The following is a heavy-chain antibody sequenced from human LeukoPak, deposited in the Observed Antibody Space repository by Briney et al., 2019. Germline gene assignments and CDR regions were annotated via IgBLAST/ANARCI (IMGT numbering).Heavy chain of an antibody. Sequence: GGSLRLSCAASGSNFNNFAMSWVRQAPGKGPEWLSAMTGPADTTYYAESVKGRFTISRDYSKSMVYLQMTSLRVEDTAIYYCAKGAEIDHWGQGTLVTVSS. CDR2: MTGPADTT. V-gene: IGHV3-23*01. CDR3: AKGAEIDH. J-gene: IGHJ4*02. CDR1: GSNFNNFA.